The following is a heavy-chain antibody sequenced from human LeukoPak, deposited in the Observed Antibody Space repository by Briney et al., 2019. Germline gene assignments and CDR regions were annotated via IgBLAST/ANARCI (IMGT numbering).Heavy chain of an antibody. CDR1: GYTFTSYD. V-gene: IGHV1-8*01. Sequence: GASVKVSCKASGYTFTSYDINWVRQATGQGLEWMGWMNPNSGNTGYAQKFQGRVTMTRNTSISTAYMELSSLRSEDTAVYYCARGNSHLGILSLYYYGMDVWGQGTTVTVSS. CDR2: MNPNSGNT. CDR3: ARGNSHLGILSLYYYGMDV. D-gene: IGHD7-27*01. J-gene: IGHJ6*02.